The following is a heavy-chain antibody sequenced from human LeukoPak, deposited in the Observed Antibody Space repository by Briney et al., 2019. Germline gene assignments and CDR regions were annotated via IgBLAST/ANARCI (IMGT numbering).Heavy chain of an antibody. CDR3: AKSNSGTSYYLDY. CDR1: GFTFSSYA. V-gene: IGHV3-23*01. Sequence: GGSLRLSCAASGFTFSSYAVTWVRQAPGKGLEWVSAVSGHGGKTYYAESVKGRFTISRDNSNNILFLQMNSLRAEDTALYYCAKSNSGTSYYLDYSGQGTLVTVSS. D-gene: IGHD3-10*01. CDR2: VSGHGGKT. J-gene: IGHJ4*02.